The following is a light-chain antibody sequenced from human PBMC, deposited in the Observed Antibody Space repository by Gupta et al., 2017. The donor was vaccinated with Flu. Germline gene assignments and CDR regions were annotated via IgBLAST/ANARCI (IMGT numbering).Light chain of an antibody. J-gene: IGKJ2*01. CDR3: MQGKHWPYT. Sequence: DVVMTQSPLSLPVTLGQPASISCRSTQSLVHSDGNIYLNWFRQRPGQSPRRLIYQISKRDSGVPDRFSGSGSGTDFTLIISRVEAEDVGIYYCMQGKHWPYTFGQGTKLEIK. CDR2: QIS. CDR1: QSLVHSDGNIY. V-gene: IGKV2-30*02.